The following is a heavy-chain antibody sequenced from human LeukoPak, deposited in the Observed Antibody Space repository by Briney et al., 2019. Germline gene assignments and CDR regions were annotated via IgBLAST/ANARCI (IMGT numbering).Heavy chain of an antibody. J-gene: IGHJ6*03. Sequence: SETLSLTCTVSDDSISNSDYYWGWIRQPPGKGLEWIGTIYYSGITHYNPSLRSRVTISVDTSKNQFSLKLTSVTAADTAVYYCARLIRAGPPPSYHYYMEVWGRGTTVTVSS. CDR3: ARLIRAGPPPSYHYYMEV. CDR1: DDSISNSDYY. V-gene: IGHV4-39*01. CDR2: IYYSGIT. D-gene: IGHD3-10*01.